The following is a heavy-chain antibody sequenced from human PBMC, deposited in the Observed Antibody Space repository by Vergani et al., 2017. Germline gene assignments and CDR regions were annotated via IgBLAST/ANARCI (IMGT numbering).Heavy chain of an antibody. CDR1: GFTFSTYA. D-gene: IGHD1-26*01. CDR2: FTGGGGST. Sequence: EVQLLESGGRLKQPGGSVRLSCAASGFTFSTYAMHWVRQAPGKGLEWVSAFTGGGGSTYYADSFKGRFIISRDNSRDTLYLQMNSLRPEDTATYYCVKDAGSYENFFDSWGQGTLVTVSS. CDR3: VKDAGSYENFFDS. V-gene: IGHV3-23*01. J-gene: IGHJ4*02.